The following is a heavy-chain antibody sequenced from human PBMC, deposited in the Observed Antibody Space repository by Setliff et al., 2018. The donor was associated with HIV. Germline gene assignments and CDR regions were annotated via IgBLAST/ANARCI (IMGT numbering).Heavy chain of an antibody. CDR2: IFSSGST. D-gene: IGHD5-12*01. CDR1: GGSITSSSYY. V-gene: IGHV4-39*01. J-gene: IGHJ4*02. Sequence: SETLSLTCTVSGGSITSSSYYWGWIRQPPGKGLEWIGTIFSSGSTYYKPSLKSRVTISVDSTKNQISLKLSFVTAADTAVYYCARHVDIVAPFDYWGQGSRVTVS. CDR3: ARHVDIVAPFDY.